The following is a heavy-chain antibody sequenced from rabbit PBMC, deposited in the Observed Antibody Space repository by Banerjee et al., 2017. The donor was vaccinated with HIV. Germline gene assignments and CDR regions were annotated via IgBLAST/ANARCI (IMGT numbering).Heavy chain of an antibody. Sequence: QEQLEESGGGLVQPEGSLALTCEASGFTISSSYYMCWVRQAPGKGLEWIACIYAGTTIYTYYASWAKGRFTISKASSTTVTLQMTSLTAADTAPYFCARGGGYFNLWGPGTLVTDS. D-gene: IGHD3-1*01. CDR3: ARGGGYFNL. CDR1: GFTISSSYY. V-gene: IGHV1S45*01. CDR2: IYAGTTIYT. J-gene: IGHJ4*01.